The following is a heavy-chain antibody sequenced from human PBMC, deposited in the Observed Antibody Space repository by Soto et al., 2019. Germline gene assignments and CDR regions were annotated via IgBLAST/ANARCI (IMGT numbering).Heavy chain of an antibody. D-gene: IGHD2-2*01. CDR1: GDSISPGAYS. J-gene: IGHJ5*02. V-gene: IGHV4-30-2*01. Sequence: SQNQPLTCAVSGDSISPGAYSWSWIRQPPGKGLEWIGYIYHSGSTYYNPSLKSRVTISVDRSKNQFSLKLSSVTAADTAVYYCARVPDRWGQGTLVAVS. CDR3: ARVPDR. CDR2: IYHSGST.